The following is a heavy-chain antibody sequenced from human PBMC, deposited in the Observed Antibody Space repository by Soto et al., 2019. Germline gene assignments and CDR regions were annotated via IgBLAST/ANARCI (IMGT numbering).Heavy chain of an antibody. CDR1: GGTFSSYA. Sequence: SSVKVSCKASGGTFSSYAISWVRQAPGQGLEWMGGIIPIFGTANYAQKFQGRVTITADESTSTAYMELSSLRSEDTAVDYCARPAYTAMVPYYYFCMDVWGQGTTVTVS. CDR3: ARPAYTAMVPYYYFCMDV. J-gene: IGHJ6*02. V-gene: IGHV1-69*13. CDR2: IIPIFGTA. D-gene: IGHD5-18*01.